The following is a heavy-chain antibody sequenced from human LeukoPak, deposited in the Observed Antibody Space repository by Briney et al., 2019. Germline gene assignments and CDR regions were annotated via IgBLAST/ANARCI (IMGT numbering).Heavy chain of an antibody. CDR1: GYSISSGYY. V-gene: IGHV4-38-2*02. Sequence: SETLSLTCTVSGYSISSGYYWGWIRQPPGKGLEWIGSIYHSGSTYYNPSLKSRVTISVDTSKNQFSLKLSSVTAADTAVYYCARHSSRLNYYLHYWGQGTLVTVSS. CDR3: ARHSSRLNYYLHY. CDR2: IYHSGST. J-gene: IGHJ4*02. D-gene: IGHD6-13*01.